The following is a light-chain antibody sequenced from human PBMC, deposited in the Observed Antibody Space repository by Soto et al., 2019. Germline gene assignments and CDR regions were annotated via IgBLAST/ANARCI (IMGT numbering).Light chain of an antibody. CDR2: VAS. Sequence: IVLTQSPATLSLSPGERATLSCRASQSVGTYLAWFQQKPGQAPRLLIYVASNRAPGLPARFSGSGSGTDFTLAISRLEPEDFAVYYCKHHSPRPQKYTFGKRTKLEIK. CDR1: QSVGTY. CDR3: KHHSPRPQKYT. V-gene: IGKV3-11*01. J-gene: IGKJ2*01.